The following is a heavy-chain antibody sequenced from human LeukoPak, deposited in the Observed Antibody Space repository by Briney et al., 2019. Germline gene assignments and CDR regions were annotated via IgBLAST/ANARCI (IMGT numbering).Heavy chain of an antibody. CDR3: AKDSASSSFVDY. J-gene: IGHJ4*02. CDR1: GFTFSSYG. D-gene: IGHD6-13*01. CDR2: IRYDGSNK. V-gene: IGHV3-30*02. Sequence: PGGSLRLSCAASGFTFSSYGMHWVRQAPGRGLEWVAFIRYDGSNKYYADSVKGRFTISRDNSKNTLYLQMNSLRAEDTAVYYCAKDSASSSFVDYWGQGTLVTVSS.